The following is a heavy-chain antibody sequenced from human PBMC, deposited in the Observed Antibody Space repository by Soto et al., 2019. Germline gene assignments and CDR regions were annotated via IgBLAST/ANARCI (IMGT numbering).Heavy chain of an antibody. D-gene: IGHD2-21*02. CDR1: GFTFSSYG. CDR2: IWYDGSNK. V-gene: IGHV3-33*01. J-gene: IGHJ4*02. Sequence: PGGSLRLSCAASGFTFSSYGMHWVRQAPGKGLEWVAVIWYDGSNKYYADSVKGRFTISRDNSKNTLYLQMNSLRAEDTAVYYCARSVTAIPYYFDYWGQGTLVTVSS. CDR3: ARSVTAIPYYFDY.